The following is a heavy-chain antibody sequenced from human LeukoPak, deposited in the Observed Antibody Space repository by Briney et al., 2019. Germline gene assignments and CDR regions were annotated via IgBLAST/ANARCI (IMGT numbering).Heavy chain of an antibody. CDR3: AREWQGGIAAAGTRIEGDY. V-gene: IGHV3-7*01. J-gene: IGHJ4*02. CDR2: IKQDGSEK. D-gene: IGHD6-13*01. Sequence: GGSLRLSCAVSGFTFSSFPFHWVRQAPGKGLEWVANIKQDGSEKYYVDSVKGRFTISRDNAKSSLYLQMNSLRAEDTAVYYCAREWQGGIAAAGTRIEGDYWGQGTLVAVSS. CDR1: GFTFSSFP.